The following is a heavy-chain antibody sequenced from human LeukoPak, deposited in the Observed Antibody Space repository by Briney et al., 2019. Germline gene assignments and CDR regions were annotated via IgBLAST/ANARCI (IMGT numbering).Heavy chain of an antibody. CDR2: ISSSSSYI. Sequence: GGSPRLSCAASGFTFSSYSMNWVRQAPGKGLEWVSSISSSSSYIYYADSVKGRFTISRDNAKNSLYLQMNSLRAEDTAVYYCARDRGTYYYDSSGPFDYWGQGTLVTVSS. CDR3: ARDRGTYYYDSSGPFDY. V-gene: IGHV3-21*01. D-gene: IGHD3-22*01. CDR1: GFTFSSYS. J-gene: IGHJ4*02.